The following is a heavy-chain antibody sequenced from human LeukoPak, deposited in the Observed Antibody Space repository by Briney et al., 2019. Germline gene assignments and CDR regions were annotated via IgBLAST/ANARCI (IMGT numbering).Heavy chain of an antibody. Sequence: GGSLRLSCAASGFTFSSYSMNWVRQAPGKGLEWVSYISSSSSTIYYADSVKGRFTISRDNAKNSLYLQMNSLRAEDTAVYYCASGQIQLWLYYWCQGTLVTVSS. CDR3: ASGQIQLWLYY. CDR1: GFTFSSYS. CDR2: ISSSSSTI. V-gene: IGHV3-48*01. J-gene: IGHJ4*02. D-gene: IGHD5-18*01.